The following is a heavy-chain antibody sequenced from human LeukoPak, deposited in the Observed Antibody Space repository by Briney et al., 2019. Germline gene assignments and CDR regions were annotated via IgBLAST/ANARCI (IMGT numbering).Heavy chain of an antibody. CDR2: ISGSGTNT. V-gene: IGHV3-23*01. CDR1: GFTFSSYA. J-gene: IGHJ6*02. CDR3: AKGGYCRGESCPYYDGMDV. D-gene: IGHD2-15*01. Sequence: GGSLRLSCAASGFTFSSYAMSWVRQAPGKGLEWVSGISGSGTNTYYADTVKGRFSISRDNPENTLYLQMNSLRVDDTDTYYCAKGGYCRGESCPYYDGMDVWGQGTTVTVSS.